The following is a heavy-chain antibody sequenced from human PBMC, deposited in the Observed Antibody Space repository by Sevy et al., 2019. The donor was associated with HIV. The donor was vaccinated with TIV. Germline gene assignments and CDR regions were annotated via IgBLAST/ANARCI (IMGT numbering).Heavy chain of an antibody. CDR2: ISSGSTYT. CDR1: GFTFSDYY. Sequence: GGSLRLSCAASGFTFSDYYMSWIRQAPGKGLEWVSDISSGSTYTKYADPVKGRFTISRDNAKNSLYLQMNSLRVEDTAIYYCARDRRNYAGQYFDYWGQGTLVTVSS. J-gene: IGHJ4*02. V-gene: IGHV3-11*06. D-gene: IGHD1-7*01. CDR3: ARDRRNYAGQYFDY.